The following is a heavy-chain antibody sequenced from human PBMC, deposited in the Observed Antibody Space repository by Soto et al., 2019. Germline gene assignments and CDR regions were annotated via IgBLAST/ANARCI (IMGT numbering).Heavy chain of an antibody. CDR1: GFSFSSAW. CDR2: ISYDGSNK. CDR3: ARDVCSSTSCHRGIFDY. D-gene: IGHD2-2*01. V-gene: IGHV3-30-3*01. J-gene: IGHJ4*02. Sequence: GGSLRLSCAASGFSFSSAWINWVRQTPEKGLEWVAVISYDGSNKYYADSVKGRFTISRDNSKNTLYLQMNSLRAEDTAVYYCARDVCSSTSCHRGIFDYWGQGTLVTVSS.